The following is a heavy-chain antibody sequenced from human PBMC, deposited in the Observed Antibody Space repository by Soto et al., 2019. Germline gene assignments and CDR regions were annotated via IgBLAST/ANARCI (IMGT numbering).Heavy chain of an antibody. D-gene: IGHD4-17*01. Sequence: SETLSLTCSVSGGSISSYFWSWIRQPPGKGLELIGYFYNSGSANYSPSLKSRVTISVDTSKNQFSLKVSSVTAADTAVYYCAFGDSRGPLDSWGQGTLVT. CDR2: FYNSGSA. CDR1: GGSISSYF. CDR3: AFGDSRGPLDS. V-gene: IGHV4-59*01. J-gene: IGHJ4*02.